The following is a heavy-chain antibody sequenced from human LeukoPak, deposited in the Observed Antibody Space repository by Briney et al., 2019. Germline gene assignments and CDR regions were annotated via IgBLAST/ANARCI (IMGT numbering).Heavy chain of an antibody. V-gene: IGHV3-30*04. CDR2: ISYDGSNK. D-gene: IGHD5-12*01. CDR1: GFTFSSYA. CDR3: AKSYNGYESKPDY. Sequence: QAGGSLRLSCAASGFTFSSYAMHWVRQAPGKGLEWVAVISYDGSNKYYADSVKGRFTISRDNSKNTLYLQMNSLRAEDTAVYYCAKSYNGYESKPDYWGQGTLVTVSS. J-gene: IGHJ4*02.